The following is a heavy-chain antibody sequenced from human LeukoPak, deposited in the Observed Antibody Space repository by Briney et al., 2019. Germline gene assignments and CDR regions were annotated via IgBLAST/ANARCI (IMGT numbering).Heavy chain of an antibody. J-gene: IGHJ6*02. Sequence: SETLSLTCAVYGGSFSSYYWSWIRQPPGKGLEWIGYIYYSGSTNYNPSLKSRVTISVDTSKNQFSLKLSSVTAADTAVYYCARGYSSGWWENYYYYGMDVWGQGTTVTVSS. D-gene: IGHD6-19*01. CDR1: GGSFSSYY. CDR3: ARGYSSGWWENYYYYGMDV. CDR2: IYYSGST. V-gene: IGHV4-59*01.